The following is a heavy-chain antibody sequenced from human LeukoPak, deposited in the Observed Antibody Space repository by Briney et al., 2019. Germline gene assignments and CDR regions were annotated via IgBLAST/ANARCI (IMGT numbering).Heavy chain of an antibody. Sequence: SETLSLTCTVSGGSISSYYWSWIRQPPGKGLEWIGYIYYSGSTNYNPSLKSRVTISVDTSKNQFSLKLSSVTAADTAVYYCARDLSPSYYYGSGSYFDYWGQGTLVTVSS. D-gene: IGHD3-10*01. V-gene: IGHV4-59*12. CDR2: IYYSGST. CDR3: ARDLSPSYYYGSGSYFDY. J-gene: IGHJ4*02. CDR1: GGSISSYY.